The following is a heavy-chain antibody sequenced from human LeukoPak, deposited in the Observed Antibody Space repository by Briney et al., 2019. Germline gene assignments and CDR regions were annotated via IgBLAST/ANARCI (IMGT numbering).Heavy chain of an antibody. CDR3: ARTKMATTNWFDP. CDR1: GFTFSSYS. Sequence: GGSLRLSCAASGFTFSSYSMNWVRQAPGKGPEWVSSISSSSSCIYYADSVKGRFTISRDNAKNSLYLQMNSLRAEDTAVYYCARTKMATTNWFDPWGQGTLVTVSS. CDR2: ISSSSSCI. D-gene: IGHD5-24*01. J-gene: IGHJ5*02. V-gene: IGHV3-21*01.